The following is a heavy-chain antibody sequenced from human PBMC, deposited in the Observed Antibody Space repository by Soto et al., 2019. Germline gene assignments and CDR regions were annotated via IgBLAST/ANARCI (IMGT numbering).Heavy chain of an antibody. CDR1: GFTFSSYS. V-gene: IGHV3-48*02. J-gene: IGHJ3*02. Sequence: EVQLVESGGGLVQPGESLRLSCAASGFTFSSYSLNWVRQAPGKGLEWVSYISTSSSNIYYADSVKGRFTISRDNANNSLYLQMNSVRDGDTAVYYCARDWYSNALAPDAFDSWGQGTMVIVSS. D-gene: IGHD5-18*01. CDR2: ISTSSSNI. CDR3: ARDWYSNALAPDAFDS.